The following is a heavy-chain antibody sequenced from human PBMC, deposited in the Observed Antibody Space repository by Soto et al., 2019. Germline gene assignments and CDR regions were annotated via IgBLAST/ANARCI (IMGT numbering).Heavy chain of an antibody. CDR1: GGSFSGYY. CDR2: INHSGST. D-gene: IGHD5-18*01. CDR3: ARGLGYSYVKNFDY. V-gene: IGHV4-34*01. J-gene: IGHJ4*02. Sequence: QVQLQQWGAGLLKPSETLSLTCAVYGGSFSGYYWSWIRQPPGKGLEWIGEINHSGSTNYNPSLKSRVTISVDTSKNQFSLKLSSVTAADTAVYYCARGLGYSYVKNFDYWGQGTLVTVSS.